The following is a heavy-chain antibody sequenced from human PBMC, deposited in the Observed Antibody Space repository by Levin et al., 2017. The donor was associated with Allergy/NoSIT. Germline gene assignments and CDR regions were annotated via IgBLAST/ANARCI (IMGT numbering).Heavy chain of an antibody. V-gene: IGHV5-51*01. CDR2: IYPGDSDT. CDR1: GYSFTSYW. D-gene: IGHD1-1*01. CDR3: ARRGTRDYYYYMDV. J-gene: IGHJ6*03. Sequence: GESLKISCQGSGYSFTSYWIGWVRQMPGKGLEWMGIIYPGDSDTRYSPSFQGQVTISADKSISTAYLQWSRLKASDTAIYYCARRGTRDYYYYMDVWDKGTTVTVSS.